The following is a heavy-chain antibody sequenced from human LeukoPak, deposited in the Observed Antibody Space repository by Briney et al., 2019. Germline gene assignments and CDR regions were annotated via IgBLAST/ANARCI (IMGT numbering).Heavy chain of an antibody. D-gene: IGHD4-23*01. CDR1: GYRFNVYD. CDR2: ISTYTGRA. CDR3: ARADGTNSGTNAFDV. V-gene: IGHV1-18*01. Sequence: ASVKVSCKTSGYRFNVYDILWVRQAPGHGLDYVGWISTYTGRANYAQKFQGRVSVITDTSTSIAYLELTNLTSSDTGLYYCARADGTNSGTNAFDVWGLGTMVTVAS. J-gene: IGHJ3*01.